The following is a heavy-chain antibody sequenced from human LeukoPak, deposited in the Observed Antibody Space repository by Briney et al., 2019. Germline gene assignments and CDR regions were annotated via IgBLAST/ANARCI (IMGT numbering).Heavy chain of an antibody. Sequence: GGSLRLSCAASGFTVSSNYMSWVRQAPGKGLEWVSVIYSGGSTYYADSVKGRFTISRDNSKNTLYLQMNSLRAEDTAVYYCARGTGGIAAAGTNFDYWGQGTLVTVSS. J-gene: IGHJ4*02. D-gene: IGHD6-13*01. CDR2: IYSGGST. V-gene: IGHV3-53*01. CDR3: ARGTGGIAAAGTNFDY. CDR1: GFTVSSNY.